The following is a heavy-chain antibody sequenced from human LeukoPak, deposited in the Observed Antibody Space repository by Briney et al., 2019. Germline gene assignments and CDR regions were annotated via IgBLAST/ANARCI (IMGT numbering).Heavy chain of an antibody. D-gene: IGHD5-18*01. CDR2: ISAYNGNT. CDR1: GYTFTSYG. J-gene: IGHJ4*02. CDR3: ARQVRAAMVPSASALGY. V-gene: IGHV1-18*01. Sequence: ASVRVSCKASGYTFTSYGISWVRQAPGQGLEWMGWISAYNGNTNYAQKLQGRVTTTTDTSTSTAYMELRSLRSDDTAVYYCARQVRAAMVPSASALGYWGQGTLVTVSS.